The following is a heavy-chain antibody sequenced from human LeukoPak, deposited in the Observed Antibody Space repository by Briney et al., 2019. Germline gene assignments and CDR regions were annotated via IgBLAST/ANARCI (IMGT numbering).Heavy chain of an antibody. CDR2: ISDSGDNT. J-gene: IGHJ4*02. D-gene: IGHD6-25*01. CDR1: GFTFSSYA. CDR3: ARVLSGPTDY. Sequence: GGSLRLSCAASGFTFSSYAMSWVRQAPGKGLEWVSAISDSGDNTYYADSVKGRFTISRDSSRNTLFLQMNSLRAADTAVYYCARVLSGPTDYWGQGTLVTVSS. V-gene: IGHV3-23*01.